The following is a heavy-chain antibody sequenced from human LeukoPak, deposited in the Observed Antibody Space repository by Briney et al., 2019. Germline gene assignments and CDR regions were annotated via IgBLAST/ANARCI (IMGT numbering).Heavy chain of an antibody. CDR2: IAVGSGNT. V-gene: IGHV1-58*02. D-gene: IGHD3-22*01. CDR3: AAVFGSGYYYYFDY. Sequence: GTSVKVSCKASGFSFSSSSMQWVRQARGQRLEWIGWIAVGSGNTNYAQKFQGRVTITREMSTSTAYMELSSLRSEDTALYYCAAVFGSGYYYYFDYWGQGSLVTVSS. CDR1: GFSFSSSS. J-gene: IGHJ4*02.